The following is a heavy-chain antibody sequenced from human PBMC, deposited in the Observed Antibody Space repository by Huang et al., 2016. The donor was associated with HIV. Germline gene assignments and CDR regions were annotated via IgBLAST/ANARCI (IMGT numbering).Heavy chain of an antibody. Sequence: QLQLQESGPGLVKPSDTLSLNCTISGGSIKSRNYYWGWVRNAPGKGLDWIGDIYYRGSPYDNPSLRSRVSQSGDTSKNQVTLKVNAVIAADTAVYYCARRQGSGYYFYFDYWGRGIPVTVSA. CDR3: ARRQGSGYYFYFDY. CDR1: GGSIKSRNYY. J-gene: IGHJ4*02. V-gene: IGHV4-39*01. D-gene: IGHD3-22*01. CDR2: IYYRGSP.